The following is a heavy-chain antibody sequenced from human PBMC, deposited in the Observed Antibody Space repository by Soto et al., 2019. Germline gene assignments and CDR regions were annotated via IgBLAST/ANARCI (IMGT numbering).Heavy chain of an antibody. J-gene: IGHJ4*02. Sequence: QLQLQESGPGLVKPSETLSLTCTVSGGSISSSNYYWGWIRQPPGKGLEWIGTIYYGGSTYYNPSLKSRVTISVDTSKNQFSLKLSSVTAADTAVYYCARRDSPPHYRYWGQGTLVTVSS. CDR2: IYYGGST. CDR3: ARRDSPPHYRY. V-gene: IGHV4-39*01. CDR1: GGSISSSNYY. D-gene: IGHD3-16*02.